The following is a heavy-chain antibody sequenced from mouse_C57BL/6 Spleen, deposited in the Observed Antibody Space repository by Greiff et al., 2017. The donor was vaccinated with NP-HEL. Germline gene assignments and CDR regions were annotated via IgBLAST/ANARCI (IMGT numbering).Heavy chain of an antibody. J-gene: IGHJ1*03. Sequence: QVQLQQSGPELVKPGASVKLSCKASGYTFTSYDINWVKQRPGQGLEWIGWIYPRDGSTKYNEKFKGKATLTVDTSSSTAYMELHSLTSDDSAVYFCARERDYGLWYFDVWGTGTTVTVSS. CDR3: ARERDYGLWYFDV. V-gene: IGHV1-85*01. CDR1: GYTFTSYD. D-gene: IGHD2-4*01. CDR2: IYPRDGST.